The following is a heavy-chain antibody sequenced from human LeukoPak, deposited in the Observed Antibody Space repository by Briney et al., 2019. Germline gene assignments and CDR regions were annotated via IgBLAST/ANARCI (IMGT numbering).Heavy chain of an antibody. CDR1: GFTFSTYT. D-gene: IGHD1-1*01. Sequence: GGSLRLSCAASGFTFSTYTINWVRQAPGKGLEWVSSVSSSSSYIYYADSVKGRFTISRDNAKNSLYLQMNSLRAEDTAVYHCARDRLLEDRDYSYYYYMDVWGKGTTVTVSS. CDR2: VSSSSSYI. J-gene: IGHJ6*03. V-gene: IGHV3-21*01. CDR3: ARDRLLEDRDYSYYYYMDV.